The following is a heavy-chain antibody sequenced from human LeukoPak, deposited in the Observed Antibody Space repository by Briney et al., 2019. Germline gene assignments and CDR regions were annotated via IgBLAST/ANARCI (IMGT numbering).Heavy chain of an antibody. J-gene: IGHJ5*02. D-gene: IGHD2-21*02. CDR2: MIPIFGTA. CDR3: ASSYCGGDGYFFGVNWFDP. V-gene: IGHV1-69*13. Sequence: SVKVSCKASGGTFCSYAISWVRQAPGQGLEWMGGMIPIFGTANYAQKFQGRVTITADESTSTAYMELSSLRSEDTAVYYCASSYCGGDGYFFGVNWFDPWGQGSLVTVSS. CDR1: GGTFCSYA.